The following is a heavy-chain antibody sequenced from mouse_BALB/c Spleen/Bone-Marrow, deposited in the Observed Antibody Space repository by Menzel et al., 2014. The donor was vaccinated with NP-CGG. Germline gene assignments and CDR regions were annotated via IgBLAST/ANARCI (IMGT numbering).Heavy chain of an antibody. V-gene: IGHV5-9-3*01. CDR1: GFTFSSYA. CDR2: ISSGGSYT. Sequence: EVQGVESGGGLVKPGGSLKLSCAASGFTFSSYAMSWVRQTPEKRPEWVATISSGGSYTYYPDSVKGRFTISRDNAKNTLYLQMSSLRSEDTAMYYCARKSYYDYDGRPWFAYWGQGTLVTVSA. D-gene: IGHD2-4*01. CDR3: ARKSYYDYDGRPWFAY. J-gene: IGHJ3*01.